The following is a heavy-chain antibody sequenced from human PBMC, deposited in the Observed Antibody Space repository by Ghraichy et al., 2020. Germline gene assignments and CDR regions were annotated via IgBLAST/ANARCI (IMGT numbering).Heavy chain of an antibody. V-gene: IGHV2-70*04. CDR3: ARSGPRSPEIYAFDT. CDR2: IDWDDAK. CDR1: GFSLSDGGMR. J-gene: IGHJ3*02. Sequence: QTLSLTCSIEGFSLSDGGMRVSWIRQPPGKALEWLARIDWDDAKFYSSSLTARLTISKATTENQVVLTMTNVDPADTATYFCARSGPRSPEIYAFDTWGQGTTVSVSS. D-gene: IGHD2-15*01.